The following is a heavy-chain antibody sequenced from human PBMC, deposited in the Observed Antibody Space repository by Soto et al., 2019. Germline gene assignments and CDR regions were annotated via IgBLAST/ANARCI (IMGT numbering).Heavy chain of an antibody. CDR1: GFTVSSNY. Sequence: QLVESGGGLVQPGGSLRLSCTASGFTVSSNYMTWVRQAPGKGLEWVSIIYSGGSTYYADSVKGRFTISRDHSKNTIFLQTKSLRAESTAVYSCARARYGDGAGFDPWGQGTLVPVSS. V-gene: IGHV3-66*01. D-gene: IGHD4-17*01. J-gene: IGHJ5*02. CDR3: ARARYGDGAGFDP. CDR2: IYSGGST.